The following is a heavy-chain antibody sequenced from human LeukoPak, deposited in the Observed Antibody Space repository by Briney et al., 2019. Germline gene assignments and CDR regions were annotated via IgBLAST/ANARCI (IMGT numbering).Heavy chain of an antibody. Sequence: SETLSLTCTVSGGSISSYHWSWIRQPPGKGLEWIGYIYYSGSTNYNPSLKSRVTISVDTSKNQFSLKLSSVTAADTAVYYCARSMVRGVPLHPWGQGTLVTVSS. V-gene: IGHV4-59*08. J-gene: IGHJ5*02. CDR2: IYYSGST. CDR1: GGSISSYH. D-gene: IGHD3-10*01. CDR3: ARSMVRGVPLHP.